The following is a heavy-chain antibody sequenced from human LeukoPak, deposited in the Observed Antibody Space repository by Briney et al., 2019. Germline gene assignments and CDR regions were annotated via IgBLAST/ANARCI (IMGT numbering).Heavy chain of an antibody. CDR2: ISSSSSYI. V-gene: IGHV3-21*01. D-gene: IGHD6-19*01. CDR3: ARDRSSLKYSSGWYDWFDP. Sequence: GGSLRLSCAASGFTFSSYSMNWVRQAPGKGLERVSSISSSSSYIYYADSVKGRFTIYRDNAKNSLYLQMNSLRAEDTAVYYCARDRSSLKYSSGWYDWFDPWGQGTLVTVSS. CDR1: GFTFSSYS. J-gene: IGHJ5*02.